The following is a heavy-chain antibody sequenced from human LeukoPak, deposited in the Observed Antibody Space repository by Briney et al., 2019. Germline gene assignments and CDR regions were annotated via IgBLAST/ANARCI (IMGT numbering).Heavy chain of an antibody. CDR1: GYTFTSYG. CDR2: ISAYNGNT. CDR3: AREAFGEFNWFDP. Sequence: ASVKVSXKASGYTFTSYGISWVRQAHGQGLEWMGWISAYNGNTNYAQKLQGRVTMTTDTSTSTAYMELRSLRSDDTAVYYCAREAFGEFNWFDPWGQGTLVTVSS. D-gene: IGHD3-10*01. J-gene: IGHJ5*02. V-gene: IGHV1-18*01.